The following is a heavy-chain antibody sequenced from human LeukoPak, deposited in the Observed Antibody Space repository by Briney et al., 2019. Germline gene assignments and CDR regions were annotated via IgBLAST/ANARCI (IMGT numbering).Heavy chain of an antibody. J-gene: IGHJ3*02. V-gene: IGHV3-21*01. CDR1: GFTFSSYS. CDR3: ARGNHVAFDI. CDR2: ISSSSSYI. D-gene: IGHD4-4*01. Sequence: GGSLRLSCAASGFTFSSYSMNWVRQAPGKGLEWVSSISSSSSYIYYADSVKGRSTISRDNAKNSLYLQMNSLRAEDTAVYYCARGNHVAFDIWGQGTMVTVSS.